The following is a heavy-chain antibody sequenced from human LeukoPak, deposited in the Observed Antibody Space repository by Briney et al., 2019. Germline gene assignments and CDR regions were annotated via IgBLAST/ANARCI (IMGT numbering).Heavy chain of an antibody. J-gene: IGHJ4*02. CDR1: GVSINSDDYY. V-gene: IGHV4-31*03. CDR2: IYYSGTT. CDR3: ARLRGRIALYYFDY. Sequence: SETLSLTCTVSGVSINSDDYYWSWVRQHPEKGLEWIAYIYYSGTTYYNPSLKSRATISIDTSKNQFSLKLSPVTAADTAVYYCARLRGRIALYYFDYWGQGTLVTVSS. D-gene: IGHD3-3*02.